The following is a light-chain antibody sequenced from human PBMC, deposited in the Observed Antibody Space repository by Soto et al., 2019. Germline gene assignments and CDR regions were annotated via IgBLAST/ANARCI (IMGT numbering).Light chain of an antibody. Sequence: DIVMTQSPDSLAVSLGERATINCKSSQSVLYSSNNKNYLAWYQKKPGQPPRLLIYWASTRESGVPDRISGSGAGTDFSLTISSLQADDVAVYYCQQYYNTPYTFGQGTKLESK. V-gene: IGKV4-1*01. CDR2: WAS. CDR1: QSVLYSSNNKNY. J-gene: IGKJ2*01. CDR3: QQYYNTPYT.